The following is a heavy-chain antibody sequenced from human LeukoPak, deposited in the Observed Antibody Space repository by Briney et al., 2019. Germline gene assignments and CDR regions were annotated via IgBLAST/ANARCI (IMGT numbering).Heavy chain of an antibody. V-gene: IGHV3-23*01. CDR3: AKENKLRYFDWLPYYYYYGMDV. Sequence: PGGSLRLSCAASGFTFSSYAMSWVRQAPEKGLEWVSAISGSGGSTYYADSVKGRFTISRDNSKNTLYLQMNSLRAEDTAVYYCAKENKLRYFDWLPYYYYYGMDVWGQGTTVTVSS. CDR2: ISGSGGST. D-gene: IGHD3-9*01. J-gene: IGHJ6*02. CDR1: GFTFSSYA.